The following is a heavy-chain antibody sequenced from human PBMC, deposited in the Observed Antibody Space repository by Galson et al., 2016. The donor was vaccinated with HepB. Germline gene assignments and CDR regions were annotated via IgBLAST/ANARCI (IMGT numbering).Heavy chain of an antibody. V-gene: IGHV3-23*01. D-gene: IGHD5-18*01. Sequence: SLRLSCAASGFTFSDYAMTWVRQAPGKGLEWVSDISGSGRNTYYAASVKGRFTISRDNSKNTLYLQMNSLRAEDTAVYYCARTGYSYLNDAFDIWGQGTMVTVSS. CDR2: ISGSGRNT. J-gene: IGHJ3*02. CDR3: ARTGYSYLNDAFDI. CDR1: GFTFSDYA.